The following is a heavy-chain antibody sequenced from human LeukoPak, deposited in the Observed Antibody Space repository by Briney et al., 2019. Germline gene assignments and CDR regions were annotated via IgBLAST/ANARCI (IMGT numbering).Heavy chain of an antibody. J-gene: IGHJ4*02. D-gene: IGHD3-22*01. Sequence: SETLSLTCTVSGGSISSYYWSWIRQPPGKGLEWIGYIYYSGSTNYNPSLKSRVTISVDTSKNQFSLKLSSATAADTPVYYCVEWGGGSDYYDSSGYYPYEDYWGQGTLVAVSS. V-gene: IGHV4-59*08. CDR1: GGSISSYY. CDR3: VEWGGGSDYYDSSGYYPYEDY. CDR2: IYYSGST.